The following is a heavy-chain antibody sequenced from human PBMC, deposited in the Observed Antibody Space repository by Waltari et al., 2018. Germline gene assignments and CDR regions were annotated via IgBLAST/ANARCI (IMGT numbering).Heavy chain of an antibody. D-gene: IGHD1-26*01. CDR1: GGSISSYY. V-gene: IGHV4-59*08. CDR3: ARGPLLSKVDY. Sequence: QVQLQESGPGLVKPSETLSLTCTVSGGSISSYYWSWIRQPPGKGLEWIGYIYYSGSTNYNPSLKSRVTISVDTSKNQFSLNLSSVTAADTAVYYCARGPLLSKVDYWGQGTLVIVSS. CDR2: IYYSGST. J-gene: IGHJ4*02.